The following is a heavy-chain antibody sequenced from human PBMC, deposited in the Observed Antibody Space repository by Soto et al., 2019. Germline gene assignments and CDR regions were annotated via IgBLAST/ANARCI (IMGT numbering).Heavy chain of an antibody. Sequence: SETCPSPARSLVTPSAVVTPGAVSGSPPGKGLEWIGSIFHTGSTYYNPSLKSRVTLSVDTSKNQFSLKLSSVTAADTAVYFCATLPRLDGMDVWGQGTTVTVSS. V-gene: IGHV4-38-2*01. D-gene: IGHD6-25*01. J-gene: IGHJ6*02. CDR1: VTPSAVVTP. CDR2: IFHTGST. CDR3: ATLPRLDGMDV.